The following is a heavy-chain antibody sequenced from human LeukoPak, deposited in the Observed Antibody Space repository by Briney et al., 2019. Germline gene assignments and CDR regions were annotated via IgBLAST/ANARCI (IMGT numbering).Heavy chain of an antibody. CDR3: ARDKFCSDTGSCNIGLFDF. CDR2: INLRVSS. Sequence: SETLSLTCGLFGGSFSGYYWTWLRQPPGKRLEWIGQINLRVSSHYTPSLRSRVTISVDTSKTQFSLKLTSVTAADTAVYYCARDKFCSDTGSCNIGLFDFWGQGALVTVSS. J-gene: IGHJ4*02. D-gene: IGHD2-15*01. CDR1: GGSFSGYY. V-gene: IGHV4-34*01.